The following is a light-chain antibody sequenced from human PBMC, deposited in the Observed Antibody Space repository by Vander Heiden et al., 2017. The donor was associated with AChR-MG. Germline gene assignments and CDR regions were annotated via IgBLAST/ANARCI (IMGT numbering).Light chain of an antibody. CDR1: QGISNS. J-gene: IGKJ1*01. V-gene: IGKV1-NL1*01. CDR3: QQYYSTPPWT. Sequence: DIQMTQSPSCLSASVGDRVTITCRASQGISNSLAWYQQKPGKAPKLLLYAASRLESGVPSKFSGSGSGTDYTLTISSLQPEYFATYYCQQYYSTPPWTFGQGTKVEIK. CDR2: AAS.